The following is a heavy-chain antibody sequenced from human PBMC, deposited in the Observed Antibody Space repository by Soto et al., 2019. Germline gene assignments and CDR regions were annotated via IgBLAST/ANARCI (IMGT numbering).Heavy chain of an antibody. CDR1: GGSISSGGYS. Sequence: QLQLQESGSGLVKPSQTLSLTCAVSGGSISSGGYSWSWIRQPPGKGLEWIGYTYHSGSTYYNPSLKSRVTISVDRSKNQFSLKLSSVTAADTAVYYCARGHTVTTLFFFDYWGQGTLVTVSS. CDR3: ARGHTVTTLFFFDY. J-gene: IGHJ4*02. V-gene: IGHV4-30-2*01. CDR2: TYHSGST. D-gene: IGHD4-17*01.